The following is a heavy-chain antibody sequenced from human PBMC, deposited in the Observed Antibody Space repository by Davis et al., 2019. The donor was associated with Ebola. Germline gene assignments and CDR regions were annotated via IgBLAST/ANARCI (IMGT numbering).Heavy chain of an antibody. CDR1: GGPISSYY. CDR3: ARGRITIFGVVIDFDY. Sequence: PSETLSLTCTVSGGPISSYYWSWIRQPAGKGLEWIGPIYPSGSTNYNPALKSRVTMSVDTSKNQFSLKLSSVTAADTAVYYCARGRITIFGVVIDFDYWGQGTLVTVSS. D-gene: IGHD3-3*01. J-gene: IGHJ4*02. V-gene: IGHV4-4*07. CDR2: IYPSGST.